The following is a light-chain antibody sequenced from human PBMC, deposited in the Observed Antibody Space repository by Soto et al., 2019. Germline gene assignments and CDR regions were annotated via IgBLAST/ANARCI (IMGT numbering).Light chain of an antibody. CDR1: QGMTNY. J-gene: IGKJ5*01. CDR2: GAS. V-gene: IGKV1-16*02. Sequence: DIQMTQSPSTLSASVGNRVTITCRASQGMTNYLAWYQQEPVKARKSVMYGASTLQSRVPSKFSGSGSGTDFSVTISSLQPEDFATYYCQQYKIYPPTFGQGTRLENK. CDR3: QQYKIYPPT.